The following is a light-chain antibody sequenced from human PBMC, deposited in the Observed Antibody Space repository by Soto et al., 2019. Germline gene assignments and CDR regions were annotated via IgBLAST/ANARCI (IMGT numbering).Light chain of an antibody. Sequence: QSALTLPRSVSGSPGQSVTISCTGTSSDIGGYNFVSWYQQHPGKVPRLMIYDVSKRPSGVPDRFSGSKSGNTASLTISGLQAEDEADYYCCSYAGSYTLVFGGGTKLTVL. CDR1: SSDIGGYNF. J-gene: IGLJ2*01. CDR3: CSYAGSYTLV. V-gene: IGLV2-11*01. CDR2: DVS.